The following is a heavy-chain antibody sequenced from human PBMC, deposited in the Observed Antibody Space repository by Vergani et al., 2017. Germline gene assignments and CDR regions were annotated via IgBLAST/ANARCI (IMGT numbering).Heavy chain of an antibody. V-gene: IGHV4-4*03. CDR2: ICHTEDT. CDR1: GDSISSNNC. CDR3: ARDRTPYYYDSSGYHWYFDL. D-gene: IGHD3-22*01. Sequence: QVQLQESGPGLVKPPGTLSLTCAVSGDSISSNNCWTWVRQPPGKGLEWIGEICHTEDTKYSPSLKSRVTVSVDESRNLFSLRLNSVTAADTAVYYCARDRTPYYYDSSGYHWYFDLWGRGTLVTVSS. J-gene: IGHJ2*01.